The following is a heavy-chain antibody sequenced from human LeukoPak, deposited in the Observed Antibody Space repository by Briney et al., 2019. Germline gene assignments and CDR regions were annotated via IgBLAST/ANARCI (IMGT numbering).Heavy chain of an antibody. J-gene: IGHJ4*02. Sequence: ASVKVSCKASGYTFSDYGVTWVRQAPGQGLEWMGWISVYNGKTNYAQKLQDRVTMTSDTSTNTAYMELTSLRSDDTALYYCARGESGVTLWGQGTQVTVSS. CDR3: ARGESGVTL. V-gene: IGHV1-18*01. CDR1: GYTFSDYG. CDR2: ISVYNGKT. D-gene: IGHD3-3*01.